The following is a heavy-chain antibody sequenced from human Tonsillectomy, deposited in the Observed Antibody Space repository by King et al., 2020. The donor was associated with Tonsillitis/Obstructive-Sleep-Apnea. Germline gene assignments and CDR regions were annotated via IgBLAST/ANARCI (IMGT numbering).Heavy chain of an antibody. Sequence: VQLVESGGGLVKPGGSLRLSCAASGFTFSNAWMSWVRQAPGKGLEWVGRIKSKTDGGTTDYAAPVKGRFTIPRDDSKNTLYLQMNSLKTEDTAVYYCTTDLPSIAARDYWGQGTLVTVSS. V-gene: IGHV3-15*01. J-gene: IGHJ4*02. D-gene: IGHD6-6*01. CDR1: GFTFSNAW. CDR3: TTDLPSIAARDY. CDR2: IKSKTDGGTT.